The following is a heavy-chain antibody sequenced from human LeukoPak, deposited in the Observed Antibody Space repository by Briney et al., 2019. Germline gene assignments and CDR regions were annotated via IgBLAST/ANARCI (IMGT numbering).Heavy chain of an antibody. V-gene: IGHV3-53*01. Sequence: GGSLRLSCAASGFTVSSNYMSWVRQAPGKGLEWVSVIYSGGYTYYADSVKGRFTISRDNSKNTLYLQMNSLRAEDTAVYYCAREVVVAATLDAFDVWGQGTMVTVYS. D-gene: IGHD2-15*01. CDR3: AREVVVAATLDAFDV. CDR2: IYSGGYT. J-gene: IGHJ3*01. CDR1: GFTVSSNY.